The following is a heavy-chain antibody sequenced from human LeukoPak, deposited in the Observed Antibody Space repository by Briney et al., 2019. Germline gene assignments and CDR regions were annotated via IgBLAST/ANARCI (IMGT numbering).Heavy chain of an antibody. V-gene: IGHV4-59*01. CDR3: ARVYDYVWGSYRYTGAFDI. D-gene: IGHD3-16*02. Sequence: PSETLSLTCTVSGGSISSYYWSWIRQPPGKGLEWIGYIYYSGSTNYNPSLKSRVTISVDTSKHQFSLKLSSVTAADTALYHCARVYDYVWGSYRYTGAFDIWGQGTMVTVSS. J-gene: IGHJ3*02. CDR2: IYYSGST. CDR1: GGSISSYY.